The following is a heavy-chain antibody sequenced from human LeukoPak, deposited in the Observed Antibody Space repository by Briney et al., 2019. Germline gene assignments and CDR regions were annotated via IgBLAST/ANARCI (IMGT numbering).Heavy chain of an antibody. CDR3: ARDPDSSYEWGPFDP. Sequence: SQTLSLTCAISGDSVSSNSASWNWIRQSPSRGLEWLGRTYYRSKWNSDYAVSVKSRITLNPATSKNQFSLHLNSVTPEDTAVYYCARDPDSSYEWGPFDPWGQGTLVTVSS. V-gene: IGHV6-1*01. J-gene: IGHJ5*02. CDR1: GDSVSSNSAS. D-gene: IGHD1-26*01. CDR2: TYYRSKWNS.